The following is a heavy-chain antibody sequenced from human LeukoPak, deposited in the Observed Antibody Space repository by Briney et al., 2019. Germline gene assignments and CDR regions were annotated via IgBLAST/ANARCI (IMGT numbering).Heavy chain of an antibody. Sequence: SETLSLTCAVYGGSFSGYYWSWTRQPPGKGLEWIGEINHSGSTNYNPSLKSRVTISVDTSKNQFSLKLSSVTAADTAVYYCASRSRGYSYGYAWGQGTLVTVSS. CDR2: INHSGST. CDR1: GGSFSGYY. D-gene: IGHD5-18*01. CDR3: ASRSRGYSYGYA. V-gene: IGHV4-34*01. J-gene: IGHJ4*02.